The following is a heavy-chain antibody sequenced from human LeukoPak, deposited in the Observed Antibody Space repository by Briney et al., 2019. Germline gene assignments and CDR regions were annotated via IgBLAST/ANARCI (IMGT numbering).Heavy chain of an antibody. CDR1: GYTFTSYD. CDR3: ADYGSGSWPAAY. V-gene: IGHV1-8*01. J-gene: IGHJ4*02. CDR2: MNPNSGNT. D-gene: IGHD3-10*01. Sequence: GASVKVSCKASGYTFTSYDINWVRQATGQGLEWMGWMNPNSGNTGYAQKFQGRVTMTRNTSISTAYMELSSLKTEDTAVYYCADYGSGSWPAAYWGQGTLVTVSS.